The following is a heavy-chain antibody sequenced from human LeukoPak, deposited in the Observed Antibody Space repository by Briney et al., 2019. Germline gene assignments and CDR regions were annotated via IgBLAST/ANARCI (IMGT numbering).Heavy chain of an antibody. V-gene: IGHV4-59*08. CDR3: AAAFDY. D-gene: IGHD6-25*01. J-gene: IGHJ4*02. Sequence: SETLCLTCTVSGGSISRYYWSWIRQPPGKGLEWIGYIYYSGSTNYNPSLKSRVTISVDTSKNQFSLELNSVTAADTAVYYCAAAFDYWGQGILVTVSS. CDR1: GGSISRYY. CDR2: IYYSGST.